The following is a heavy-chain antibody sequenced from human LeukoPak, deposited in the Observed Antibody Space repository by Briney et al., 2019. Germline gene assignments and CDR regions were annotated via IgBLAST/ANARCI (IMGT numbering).Heavy chain of an antibody. Sequence: PGGSLRLSCAASAFTFSDYSMNWVRQAPGKGLEWISYIDTSSSTMYYADSVMGRFTISRDNAKESLYLQMNSLRDEDTAVYYCAREDDSWGPNNLDLWGQGTVVTVSS. CDR2: IDTSSSTM. CDR1: AFTFSDYS. CDR3: AREDDSWGPNNLDL. D-gene: IGHD7-27*01. J-gene: IGHJ3*01. V-gene: IGHV3-48*02.